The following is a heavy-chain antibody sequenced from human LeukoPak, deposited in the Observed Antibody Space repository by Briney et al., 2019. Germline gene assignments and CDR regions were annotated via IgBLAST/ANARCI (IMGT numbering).Heavy chain of an antibody. V-gene: IGHV3-21*01. CDR1: GFTFSSYS. CDR2: ISFSGSYI. D-gene: IGHD2-21*02. J-gene: IGHJ5*02. CDR3: ARDWRLDWFDP. Sequence: GGSLRLSCAASGFTFSSYSMNWVRQAPGKGLEWVSSISFSGSYIYYADSLKGRITISRDNAKNSLFLQMDSLTAEDTAVYYCARDWRLDWFDPWGQGTLVTVSS.